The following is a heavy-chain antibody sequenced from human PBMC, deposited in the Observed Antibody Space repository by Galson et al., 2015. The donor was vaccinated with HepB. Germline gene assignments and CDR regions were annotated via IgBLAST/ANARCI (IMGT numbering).Heavy chain of an antibody. V-gene: IGHV3-15*01. J-gene: IGHJ3*02. CDR3: GTGSAFDI. D-gene: IGHD3/OR15-3a*01. CDR1: GFIFKNAY. Sequence: SLRLSCAASGFIFKNAYMSWVRQAPGKGLEWVGHIKTKSDGGTTDYAAPVKGRFTISRDDSKNTLFLQMNSLKTEDTAVYYWGTGSAFDIWGQGTMVTVSS. CDR2: IKTKSDGGTT.